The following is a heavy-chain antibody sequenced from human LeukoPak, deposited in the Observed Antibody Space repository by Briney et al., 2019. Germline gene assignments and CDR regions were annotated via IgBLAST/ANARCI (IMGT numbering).Heavy chain of an antibody. Sequence: GGSLRLSRAASGFTFSSYWMSWVRQAPGKGLEWVANIKQDGSEKYYVDSVKGRFTISRDNAKNSLYLQMNSLRAEDTAVYYCARDEGSPLGATRGEGYWGQGTLVTVSS. V-gene: IGHV3-7*01. D-gene: IGHD1-26*01. CDR1: GFTFSSYW. J-gene: IGHJ4*02. CDR2: IKQDGSEK. CDR3: ARDEGSPLGATRGEGY.